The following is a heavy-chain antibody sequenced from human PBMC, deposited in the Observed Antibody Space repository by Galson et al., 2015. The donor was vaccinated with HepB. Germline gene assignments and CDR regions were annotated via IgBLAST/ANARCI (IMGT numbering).Heavy chain of an antibody. D-gene: IGHD2-2*01. CDR3: ARQNEXPAXMNYYXXXV. Sequence: SGAEVXXXGESLXISCKGSXXSFTSYWISXXXXMPGKGLEWMGGIDPXDSYTNYSPSFQGHVTISADKSISTAYLRWSSLKASDTPXXYCARQNEXPAXMNYYXXXVW. J-gene: IGHJ6*03. CDR1: XXSFTSYW. CDR2: IDPXDSYT. V-gene: IGHV5-10-1*01.